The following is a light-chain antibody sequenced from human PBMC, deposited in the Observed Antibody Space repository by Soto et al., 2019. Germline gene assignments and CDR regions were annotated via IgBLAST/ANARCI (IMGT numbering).Light chain of an antibody. J-gene: IGLJ1*01. CDR2: EVV. Sequence: QSVLTQPPSGSGSPGQSVTISCTGTKNDIGVYDFVSWYQHHPGKAPRLIIYEVVQRPSGVPDRFSGSKSGNTASLTVSGLQAADEADYFCKSYAGSNTYVFGSGIKLTVL. V-gene: IGLV2-8*01. CDR3: KSYAGSNTYV. CDR1: KNDIGVYDF.